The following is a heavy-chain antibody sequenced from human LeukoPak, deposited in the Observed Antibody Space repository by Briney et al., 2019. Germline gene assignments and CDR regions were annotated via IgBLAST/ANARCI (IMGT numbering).Heavy chain of an antibody. CDR1: GFTFSSYA. CDR2: INAGGGST. V-gene: IGHV3-23*01. Sequence: GGSLRLSCAASGFTFSSYAMNWVRQAPGKGLEWVSAINAGGGSTYYADSVKGRFTISRDNSKNTLYLQMNSLRAVDTAVYYCAKDRGAYFDWLLVFDYWGQGTLVTVSS. J-gene: IGHJ4*02. D-gene: IGHD3-9*01. CDR3: AKDRGAYFDWLLVFDY.